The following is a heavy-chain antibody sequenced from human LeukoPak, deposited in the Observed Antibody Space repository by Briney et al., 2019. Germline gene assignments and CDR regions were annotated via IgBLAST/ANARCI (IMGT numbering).Heavy chain of an antibody. V-gene: IGHV3-30*18. Sequence: GGSLRLSCAASGFTFSSYGMHWVRQAPGKGLEWVAVISYDGSNKYYADSVKGRFTISRDNSKNTLYLQMNSLRAEDTAVYYCAKGGDPTATGHFDYWGQGTLVTVSS. CDR2: ISYDGSNK. J-gene: IGHJ4*02. CDR3: AKGGDPTATGHFDY. D-gene: IGHD4-17*01. CDR1: GFTFSSYG.